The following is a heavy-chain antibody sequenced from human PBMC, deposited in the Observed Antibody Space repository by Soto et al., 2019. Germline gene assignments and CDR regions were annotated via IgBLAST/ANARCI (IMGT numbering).Heavy chain of an antibody. CDR3: ARDLDGDGYFDY. CDR2: MSPKSGGT. D-gene: IGHD3-3*01. V-gene: IGHV1-2*02. CDR1: GYTFTGYY. Sequence: ASVKVSCKASGYTFTGYYMHWVRQAPGQGLEWMGWMSPKSGGTSIAQKFQGRVTMTRDTSISTAYMEVSRLRSDDTAVYYCARDLDGDGYFDYWGQGTLVTVSS. J-gene: IGHJ4*02.